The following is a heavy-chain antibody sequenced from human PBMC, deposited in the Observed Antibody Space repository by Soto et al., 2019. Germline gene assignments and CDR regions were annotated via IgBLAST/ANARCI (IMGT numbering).Heavy chain of an antibody. J-gene: IGHJ4*02. Sequence: QVQLVESGGGVVQPGRSLRLSCAASGFTFSSYGKHWVRQAPGKGLEWVAVISYDGSNIYYADSVKGRFTISRDNSKNTLWLQMNSLRAEDTALYYCAKDTSSGLLYYWGQGTLVTVSS. D-gene: IGHD6-19*01. CDR1: GFTFSSYG. CDR2: ISYDGSNI. CDR3: AKDTSSGLLYY. V-gene: IGHV3-30*18.